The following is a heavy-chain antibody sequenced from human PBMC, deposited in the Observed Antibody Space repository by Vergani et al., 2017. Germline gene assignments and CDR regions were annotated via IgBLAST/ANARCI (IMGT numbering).Heavy chain of an antibody. Sequence: QVQLQQWGAGLLKPSETLSLTCAVYGGSFSGYYWSWIRQPPGKGLEWIGEINHSGSTNYNPSLKSRVIISVDTSKNQFSLKLSSVTAADTAVYYCAAAPYYDFWSAYWGFDYWGQGTLVTVSS. J-gene: IGHJ4*02. D-gene: IGHD3-3*01. CDR3: AAAPYYDFWSAYWGFDY. CDR1: GGSFSGYY. V-gene: IGHV4-34*01. CDR2: INHSGST.